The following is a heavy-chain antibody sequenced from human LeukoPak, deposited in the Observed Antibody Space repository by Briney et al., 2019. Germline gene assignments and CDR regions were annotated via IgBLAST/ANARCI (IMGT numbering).Heavy chain of an antibody. CDR1: GGSISSSNW. CDR3: ATSRGSGSYSAS. CDR2: IYHSGST. Sequence: PSGTLSLTCAVSGGSISSSNWWSWVRQSPGEGLEWIGEIYHSGSTNYSPSLKSRVTISVDKFKNQFSLKLSSVTAADTAVYYCATSRGSGSYSASWGQGTLVTVSS. D-gene: IGHD3-10*01. V-gene: IGHV4-4*02. J-gene: IGHJ5*02.